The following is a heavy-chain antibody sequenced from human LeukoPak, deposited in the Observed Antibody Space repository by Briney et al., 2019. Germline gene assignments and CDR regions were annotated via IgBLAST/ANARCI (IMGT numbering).Heavy chain of an antibody. V-gene: IGHV5-51*01. D-gene: IGHD3-3*01. Sequence: GESLKISCKGSGYSFTSYWIGWVRQMPGKGLEWMGIIYPGDSDTRYSPSFQGQVTISADKSISTAYLQWSSLKASDTAMYYCARHAVPTHDLEPFDIWGQGTMVTVSS. CDR1: GYSFTSYW. J-gene: IGHJ3*02. CDR3: ARHAVPTHDLEPFDI. CDR2: IYPGDSDT.